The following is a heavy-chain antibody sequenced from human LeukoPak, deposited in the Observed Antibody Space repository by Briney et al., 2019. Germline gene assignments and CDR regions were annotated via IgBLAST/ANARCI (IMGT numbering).Heavy chain of an antibody. CDR1: GGSISSYY. V-gene: IGHV4-4*07. D-gene: IGHD2-15*01. J-gene: IGHJ3*02. Sequence: SETPSLTCTVSGGSISSYYWSWIRQPAGKGLEWIGRIYTSGSTNYNPSLKSRVTMSVDTSKNQFSLKLSSVTAADTAVYYCARELGYCSGGSCYFNAFDIWGQGTMVTVSS. CDR3: ARELGYCSGGSCYFNAFDI. CDR2: IYTSGST.